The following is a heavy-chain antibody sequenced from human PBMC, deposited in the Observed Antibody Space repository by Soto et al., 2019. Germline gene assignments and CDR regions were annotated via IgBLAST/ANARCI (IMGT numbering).Heavy chain of an antibody. V-gene: IGHV4-34*01. D-gene: IGHD3-9*01. J-gene: IGHJ4*02. Sequence: SETLSLTCAVYGGSFSGYYWSWIRQPPGKGLEWIGEINHSGSTNYNPSLKSRVTISVDTSKNQFSLKLSSVTAADTAVYYCARGYRYYDILTGRRGNLFDYWGQGTLVTVSS. CDR3: ARGYRYYDILTGRRGNLFDY. CDR2: INHSGST. CDR1: GGSFSGYY.